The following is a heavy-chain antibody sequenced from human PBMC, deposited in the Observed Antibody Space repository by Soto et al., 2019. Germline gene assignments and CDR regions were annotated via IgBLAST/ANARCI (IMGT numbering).Heavy chain of an antibody. CDR1: GGSISSGGSF. J-gene: IGHJ6*02. V-gene: IGHV4-30-2*01. CDR2: IYHSGST. CDR3: AREGSYKNYYYYGMDV. Sequence: SETLSLTCAVSGGSISSGGSFWSWIRQPPGKGLEWIGYIYHSGSTYYNPSLKSRVTIPVDRSKNRFSLKLSSVTAADTAVYYCAREGSYKNYYYYGMDVWGQGTTDTVSS. D-gene: IGHD2-15*01.